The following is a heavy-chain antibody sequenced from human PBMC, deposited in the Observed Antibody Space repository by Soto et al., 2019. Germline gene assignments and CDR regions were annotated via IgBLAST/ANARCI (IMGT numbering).Heavy chain of an antibody. V-gene: IGHV3-33*01. CDR1: GFTFSSYG. CDR2: IWYDGSNK. CDR3: AREYHVNWNYGVAYYYYGMDV. D-gene: IGHD1-7*01. Sequence: GGSLRLSCAASGFTFSSYGMHWVRQAPGKGLEWVAVIWYDGSNKYYADSVKGRFTISRDNSKNTLYLQMNSLRAEDTAVYYCAREYHVNWNYGVAYYYYGMDVWGQGTTVTVSS. J-gene: IGHJ6*02.